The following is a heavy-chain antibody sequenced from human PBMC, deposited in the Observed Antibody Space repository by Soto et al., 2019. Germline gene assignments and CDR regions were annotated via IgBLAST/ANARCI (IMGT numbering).Heavy chain of an antibody. V-gene: IGHV1-3*01. CDR3: ARQGGGKYSYYMDV. J-gene: IGHJ6*03. CDR1: GYTFTSYA. CDR2: INAGNGNT. Sequence: ASVKVSCKASGYTFTSYAMHWVRQAPGQRLEWMGWINAGNGNTKYSQKFQGRVTITRDTSASTAYMELSSLRSEDTAVYYCARQGGGKYSYYMDVWGKGTTVTVSS.